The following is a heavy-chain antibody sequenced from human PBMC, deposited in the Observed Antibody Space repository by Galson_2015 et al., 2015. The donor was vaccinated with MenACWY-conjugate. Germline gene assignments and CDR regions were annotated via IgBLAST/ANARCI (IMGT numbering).Heavy chain of an antibody. Sequence: SETLSLTCLASGAAITSDDYYGGLIRQAQGTGVACIGTGSYKGTSHYNSSLEMRVTISVDTSKNQFSLTLSSATAADTAVYYCAREASYCPGGTCGYFWGQGTLVAVSS. CDR1: GAAITSDDYY. D-gene: IGHD2-8*02. CDR3: AREASYCPGGTCGYF. J-gene: IGHJ4*02. V-gene: IGHV4-39*07. CDR2: GSYKGTS.